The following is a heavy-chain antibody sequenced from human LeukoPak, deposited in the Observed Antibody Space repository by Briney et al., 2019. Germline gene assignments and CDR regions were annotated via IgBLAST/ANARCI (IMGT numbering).Heavy chain of an antibody. J-gene: IGHJ4*02. Sequence: GGSLRLSCAASGLTFSSYGMHWVRQAPGKGLEWVAFIRYDGSNKYYADSVKGRFTISRDNSKNTLFLQMNSLRAEDTSMYYCVTDLHGINWYVDWGQGTLVTVSS. CDR2: IRYDGSNK. CDR3: VTDLHGINWYVD. CDR1: GLTFSSYG. V-gene: IGHV3-30*02. D-gene: IGHD1-20*01.